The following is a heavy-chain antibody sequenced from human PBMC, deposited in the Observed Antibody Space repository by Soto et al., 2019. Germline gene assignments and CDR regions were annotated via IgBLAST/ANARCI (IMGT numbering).Heavy chain of an antibody. V-gene: IGHV4-59*08. CDR1: GGSISSYY. J-gene: IGHJ4*02. CDR2: IYYSGST. D-gene: IGHD1-26*01. Sequence: SETLSLTCTVSGGSISSYYWSWIRQPPGKGLEWIGYIYYSGSTNYNPSLKSRVTISVDTSKNQFSLKLSSVTAADTAVYYCASKGIVGATFDYWGQGTLVTVSS. CDR3: ASKGIVGATFDY.